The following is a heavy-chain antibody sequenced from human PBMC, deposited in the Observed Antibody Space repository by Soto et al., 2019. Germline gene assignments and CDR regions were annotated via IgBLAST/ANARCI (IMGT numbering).Heavy chain of an antibody. CDR1: GGTFSSYT. V-gene: IGHV1-69*08. J-gene: IGHJ4*02. D-gene: IGHD2-21*02. CDR3: ARDRGDGGNSY. Sequence: QVQLVQSGAEVKKPGSSVKVSCKASGGTFSSYTISWVRQAPGQGLEWMGRIIPILGIANYAQKFQGRVTITADKSTSTAYMELSSLRSEETAVYYCARDRGDGGNSYWGQGTLVTVSS. CDR2: IIPILGIA.